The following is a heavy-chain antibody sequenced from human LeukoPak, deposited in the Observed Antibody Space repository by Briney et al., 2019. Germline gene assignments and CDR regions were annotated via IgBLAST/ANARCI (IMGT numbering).Heavy chain of an antibody. J-gene: IGHJ4*02. D-gene: IGHD2-2*01. CDR2: ISGSGGST. V-gene: IGHV3-23*01. CDR1: GFTFSSYA. Sequence: PGGSLRLSYAASGFTFSSYAMSWVRQAPGKGLEWVSAISGSGGSTYYADSVKGRFTISRDNSKNTLYLQMNSLRAEDTAVYYCAKVSYCSSTSCRWGQGTLVTVSS. CDR3: AKVSYCSSTSCR.